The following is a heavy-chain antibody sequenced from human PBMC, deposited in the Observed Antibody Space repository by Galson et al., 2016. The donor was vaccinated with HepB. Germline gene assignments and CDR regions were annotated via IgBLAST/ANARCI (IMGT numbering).Heavy chain of an antibody. CDR3: AFLVFRGVRYYNGMDV. J-gene: IGHJ6*02. D-gene: IGHD3-10*01. V-gene: IGHV1-3*01. CDR2: INSATGNT. Sequence: SVKVSCKASGYTFSSYTLHWLRQAPGHSLEWMGWINSATGNTRYSQKFLGRVTNTRDTSASTAYMGLSSLRSEDTAVYYCAFLVFRGVRYYNGMDVWGQGTTVTVSS. CDR1: GYTFSSYT.